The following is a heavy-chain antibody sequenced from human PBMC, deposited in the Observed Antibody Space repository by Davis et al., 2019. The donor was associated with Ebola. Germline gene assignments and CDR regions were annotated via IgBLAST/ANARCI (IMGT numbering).Heavy chain of an antibody. CDR2: INPSGGST. CDR3: AIGTGTTFIPHYYYGMDV. V-gene: IGHV1-46*01. CDR1: GYTFTSYY. D-gene: IGHD1-1*01. Sequence: ASVKVSCKASGYTFTSYYMHWVRQAPGQGLEWMGIINPSGGSTSYAQKFQGRVTMTRDTSTSTVYMELSSLRSEDTAVYYCAIGTGTTFIPHYYYGMDVWGQGTTVTVSS. J-gene: IGHJ6*02.